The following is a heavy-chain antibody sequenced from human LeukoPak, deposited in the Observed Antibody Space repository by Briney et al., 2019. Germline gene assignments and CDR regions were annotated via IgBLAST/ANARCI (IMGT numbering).Heavy chain of an antibody. D-gene: IGHD1-26*01. Sequence: SDTPPLTSAVYGGSFSGYYCSWIHQPPGRGLWLVGVINHRGSTNYNPSLKSRVTISVDTSKNQFSLKLSSVTAADTAVYYCARLPYSGSYRGQLHDAFDIWGQGTMVTVSS. CDR3: ARLPYSGSYRGQLHDAFDI. V-gene: IGHV4-34*01. J-gene: IGHJ3*02. CDR1: GGSFSGYY. CDR2: INHRGST.